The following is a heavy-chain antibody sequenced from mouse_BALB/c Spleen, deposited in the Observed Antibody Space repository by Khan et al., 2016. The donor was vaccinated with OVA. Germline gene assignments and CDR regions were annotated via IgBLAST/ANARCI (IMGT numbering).Heavy chain of an antibody. CDR2: ITYSGST. Sequence: EVELVESGPGLVKPSQSLSLTCTVTGYSITSDYAWNWIRQFPGNKLEWMSYITYSGSTSYRPSLKSRISITRDTSKNQFFLQLNSVTTEDTATYYCAMGRTYWGQGTLVTVSA. D-gene: IGHD4-1*01. J-gene: IGHJ3*01. CDR3: AMGRTY. V-gene: IGHV3-2*02. CDR1: GYSITSDYA.